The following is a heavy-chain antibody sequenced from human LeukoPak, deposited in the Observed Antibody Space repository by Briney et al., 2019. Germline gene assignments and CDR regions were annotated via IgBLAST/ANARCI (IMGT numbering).Heavy chain of an antibody. J-gene: IGHJ4*02. D-gene: IGHD2-2*01. CDR2: ISSSSSTI. CDR1: GFTFSSYS. V-gene: IGHV3-48*01. Sequence: GGSLRLSCAASGFTFSSYSMNWGRQAPGKGLEWVSYISSSSSTIYYADSVKGRFTISRDNAKNPLYLQMNTLRAEDTAVYYCARSENLVVPAVFDYWGQGTLVTVSS. CDR3: ARSENLVVPAVFDY.